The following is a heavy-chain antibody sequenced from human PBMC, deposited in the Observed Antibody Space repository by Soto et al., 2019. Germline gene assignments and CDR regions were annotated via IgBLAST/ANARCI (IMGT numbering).Heavy chain of an antibody. Sequence: GGSLRLSCAASGFTFSSYGMHWVRQAPGKGLEWVAVIWYDGSNKYYADSVKGRFTISRDNSKNTLYLQMNSLRAEDTAVYYCARDYYDSSGFLPYWGQGTLVTVSS. V-gene: IGHV3-33*01. CDR2: IWYDGSNK. J-gene: IGHJ4*02. CDR3: ARDYYDSSGFLPY. CDR1: GFTFSSYG. D-gene: IGHD3-22*01.